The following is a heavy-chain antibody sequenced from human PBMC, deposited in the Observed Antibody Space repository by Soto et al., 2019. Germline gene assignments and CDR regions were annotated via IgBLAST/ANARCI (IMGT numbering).Heavy chain of an antibody. J-gene: IGHJ6*03. CDR1: GGSPSDYF. CDR3: ARGGISHWAYFYYMDV. Sequence: PSETLSLTCVGSGGSPSDYFWSWIRQPPGMALEWIGEINHLGSINYNPSLKSRVTMSVDTSKNQFSLTLNSVTAADTATYYCARGGISHWAYFYYMDVWDRGTTVTVSS. V-gene: IGHV4-34*01. CDR2: INHLGSI. D-gene: IGHD2-21*01.